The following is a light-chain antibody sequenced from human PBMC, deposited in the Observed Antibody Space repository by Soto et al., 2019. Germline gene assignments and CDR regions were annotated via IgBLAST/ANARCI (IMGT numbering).Light chain of an antibody. CDR2: DAY. CDR3: QQYNSYSIT. CDR1: QSIRSW. V-gene: IGKV1-5*01. J-gene: IGKJ5*01. Sequence: DIQMTQSPSILSASVGDRVTITCRASQSIRSWLAWYQQKPGKAPKLLIYDAYSLESGVPSRFSGRRSGTEFTLTIAGLQPDDFATYYCQQYNSYSITFGQGTRLEIK.